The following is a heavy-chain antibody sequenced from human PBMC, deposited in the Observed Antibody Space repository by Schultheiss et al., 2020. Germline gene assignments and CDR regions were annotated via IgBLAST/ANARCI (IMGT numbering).Heavy chain of an antibody. Sequence: SETLSLTCTVSGGSISSSSYYWGWIRQPPGKGLEWIGEINHSGSTNYNPSLKSRLTISVDTSKNQFSLKLSSVTAADTAVYYCARCVYCSSTSCYGPHYYYGMDVWGQGTTVTVSS. CDR2: INHSGST. J-gene: IGHJ6*02. D-gene: IGHD2-2*01. CDR1: GGSISSSSYY. CDR3: ARCVYCSSTSCYGPHYYYGMDV. V-gene: IGHV4-39*01.